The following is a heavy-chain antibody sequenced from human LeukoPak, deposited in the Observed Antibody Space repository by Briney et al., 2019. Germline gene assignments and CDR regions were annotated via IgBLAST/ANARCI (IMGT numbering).Heavy chain of an antibody. CDR2: IYYSGST. D-gene: IGHD2-2*01. J-gene: IGHJ4*02. CDR3: ARLGIVVVPAAAGFDY. CDR1: GGSISSYY. Sequence: PSETLSLTCTVSGGSISSYYWSWIRQPPGKGLEWIGYIYYSGSTNYNPSLKSRVTISVDTSKNQFSLKLSSVTAADTAVYYCARLGIVVVPAAAGFDYWGQGTLVTVSS. V-gene: IGHV4-59*08.